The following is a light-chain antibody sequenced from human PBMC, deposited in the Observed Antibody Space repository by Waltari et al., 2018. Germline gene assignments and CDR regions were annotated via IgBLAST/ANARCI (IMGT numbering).Light chain of an antibody. J-gene: IGKJ1*01. Sequence: EVVLTQSPVTLSLSPGERATLSCRASQSVGKFLAWYQKKPGQAPRLLIYDASNRATGIPVTFSGSGSGTDFTLTISSVQPEDFALYFCQQYGASPRTFGRGTKVEIK. CDR3: QQYGASPRT. V-gene: IGKV3-11*01. CDR1: QSVGKF. CDR2: DAS.